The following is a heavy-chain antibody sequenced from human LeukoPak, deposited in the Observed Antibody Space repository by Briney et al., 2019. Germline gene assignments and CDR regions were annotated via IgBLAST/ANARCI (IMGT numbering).Heavy chain of an antibody. V-gene: IGHV3-7*01. Sequence: GGSLRLSCAASGFTFSSFWMSWVRQAPGKGLEWVANIKQDGSEKYYVDSVKGRFTISRDNAKNSLYLQVNSLRAEDTAVYYCARDCERSCPFDYWGQGTLVTVSS. D-gene: IGHD2-2*01. J-gene: IGHJ4*02. CDR1: GFTFSSFW. CDR2: IKQDGSEK. CDR3: ARDCERSCPFDY.